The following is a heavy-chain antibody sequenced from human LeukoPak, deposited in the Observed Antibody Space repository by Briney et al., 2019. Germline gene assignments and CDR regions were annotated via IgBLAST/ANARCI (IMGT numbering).Heavy chain of an antibody. D-gene: IGHD6-19*01. V-gene: IGHV3-74*01. CDR1: GNYW. CDR2: INSDGSWT. Sequence: GGSLRLSCAASGNYWMHWVRQAPGKGLVWVSHINSDGSWTSYADSVKGRFTISRDNAKNSLYLQMNNLRAEDTAVYYCARDGVKQWLETPYFGYWGQGTLVTVSS. J-gene: IGHJ4*02. CDR3: ARDGVKQWLETPYFGY.